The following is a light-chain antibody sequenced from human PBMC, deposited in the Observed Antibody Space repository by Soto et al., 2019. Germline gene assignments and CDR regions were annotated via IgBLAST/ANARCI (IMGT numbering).Light chain of an antibody. V-gene: IGKV3-15*01. CDR1: QSVDFY. CDR2: AAS. Sequence: EKAMTQSPATLYVSPGERATLSCRASQSVDFYLAWYQQKPGQAPRLLIYAASTRATGIPARFSGSGSGTEFTLTISSLQSEDFAVYYGLQHNYWPFSFGGGTKVDIK. J-gene: IGKJ4*01. CDR3: LQHNYWPFS.